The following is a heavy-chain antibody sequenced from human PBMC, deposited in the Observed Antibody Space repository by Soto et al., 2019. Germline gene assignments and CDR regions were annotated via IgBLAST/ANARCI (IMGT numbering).Heavy chain of an antibody. Sequence: SETLSLTCTVSGGSISSYYWSWIRQPPGKGLEWIGYIYYSGSTNYNPSLKSRVTISVDTSKNQFSLKLSSVTAADTAVYYCARDDYSVGLDYWGQGTLVTVSS. CDR1: GGSISSYY. J-gene: IGHJ4*02. V-gene: IGHV4-59*01. CDR3: ARDDYSVGLDY. CDR2: IYYSGST. D-gene: IGHD4-17*01.